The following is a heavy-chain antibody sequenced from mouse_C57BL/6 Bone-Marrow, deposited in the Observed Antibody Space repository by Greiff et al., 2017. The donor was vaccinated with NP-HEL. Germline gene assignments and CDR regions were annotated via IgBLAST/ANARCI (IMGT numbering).Heavy chain of an antibody. CDR3: ARSYYGSSYYFYY. D-gene: IGHD1-1*01. J-gene: IGHJ2*01. CDR1: GFTFSDYY. Sequence: EVMLVESGGGLVQPGGSLKLSCAASGFTFSDYYMYWVRQTPEKRLEWVAYISNGGGSTYYPDTVKGRFTISRDNAKNTLYLQMSRLKSEDTAMYYCARSYYGSSYYFYYWGQGTTLTVSS. V-gene: IGHV5-12*01. CDR2: ISNGGGST.